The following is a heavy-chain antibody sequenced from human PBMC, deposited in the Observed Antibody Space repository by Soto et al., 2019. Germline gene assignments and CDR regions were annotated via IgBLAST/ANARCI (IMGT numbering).Heavy chain of an antibody. CDR1: GFTFSSYA. Sequence: GGSLRLSCAASGFTFSSYAMNWVRQAPGKGLEWVSTVSRSGANTYYADSLKGRFTISRDNSKNTLYLQMNSLRAEDTAIYYCAKDPLYNWNDEVSYYYYMDVWGKGTTVTVSS. J-gene: IGHJ6*03. D-gene: IGHD1-1*01. V-gene: IGHV3-23*01. CDR3: AKDPLYNWNDEVSYYYYMDV. CDR2: VSRSGANT.